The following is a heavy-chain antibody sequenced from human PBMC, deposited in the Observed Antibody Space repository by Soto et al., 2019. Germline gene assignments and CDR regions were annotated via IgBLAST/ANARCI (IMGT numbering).Heavy chain of an antibody. CDR1: GFTFSSYA. CDR3: AKVKGPGIAVAGTNWFDP. V-gene: IGHV3-23*01. CDR2: ISGSGGST. J-gene: IGHJ5*02. D-gene: IGHD6-19*01. Sequence: EVQLLESGGGLVQPGGSLRLSCAASGFTFSSYAMSWVRQAPGKGLEWVSAISGSGGSTYYADSVKGRFTISRDNSKNTLYLQMNSLRAEDTAVYYFAKVKGPGIAVAGTNWFDPWGQGTLVTVSS.